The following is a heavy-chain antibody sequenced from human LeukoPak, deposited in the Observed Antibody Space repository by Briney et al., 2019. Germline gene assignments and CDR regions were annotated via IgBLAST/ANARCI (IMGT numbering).Heavy chain of an antibody. Sequence: SETLSLTCTVSGGSISSSSYYWGWIRQPPGKGLEWIGSIYYSGSTYYNPSLKSRVTISVDTSKNQFSLKLSSVTAADTAVYYCARRVVVSADFDHWGQGTLVTVSS. V-gene: IGHV4-39*01. CDR1: GGSISSSSYY. CDR3: ARRVVVSADFDH. CDR2: IYYSGST. D-gene: IGHD2/OR15-2a*01. J-gene: IGHJ4*02.